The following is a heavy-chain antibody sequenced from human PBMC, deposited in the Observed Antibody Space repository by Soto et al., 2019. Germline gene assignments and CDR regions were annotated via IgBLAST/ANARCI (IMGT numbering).Heavy chain of an antibody. D-gene: IGHD2-15*01. CDR1: GFTFSSYA. CDR3: AKGGDCSGGSCYSDYYGMDV. CDR2: ISGSGGSI. Sequence: PGGSLRLSCAASGFTFSSYAMSWVRQAPGKGLEWVSAISGSGGSIGYADSVKGRFTISRDNAKNSLYLQMNSLRAEDTALYYCAKGGDCSGGSCYSDYYGMDVWGQGTTVTVSS. J-gene: IGHJ6*02. V-gene: IGHV3-23*01.